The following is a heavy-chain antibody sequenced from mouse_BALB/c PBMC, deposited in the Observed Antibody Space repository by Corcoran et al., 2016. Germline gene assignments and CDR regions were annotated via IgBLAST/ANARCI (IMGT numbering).Heavy chain of an antibody. CDR1: GYTFTNYG. CDR2: INTYTGEP. V-gene: IGHV9-1*02. J-gene: IGHJ2*01. Sequence: QIQLVQSGPELKKPGETVTISCKASGYTFTNYGMNWVKQAPGKGLKWMGGINTYTGEPTYADDFKGRFAFSLETSASTAYLQINNLKNEDMATYFCARWGGNYDFDYWGQGTTLTVSS. D-gene: IGHD2-1*01. CDR3: ARWGGNYDFDY.